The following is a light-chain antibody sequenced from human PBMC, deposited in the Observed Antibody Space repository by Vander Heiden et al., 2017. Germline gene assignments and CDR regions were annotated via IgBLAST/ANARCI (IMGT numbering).Light chain of an antibody. CDR2: GAS. V-gene: IGKV3-15*01. CDR3: QQYNNWPRT. Sequence: EIVMPQPPATLSVSPGERATLSCRASQSVSSNLAWYQQKPGQAPRLLIYGASTRATGMPVRFTGSGSGTEFTLTISSLQSEDFAVYYCQQYNNWPRTFGQGTKVEIK. J-gene: IGKJ1*01. CDR1: QSVSSN.